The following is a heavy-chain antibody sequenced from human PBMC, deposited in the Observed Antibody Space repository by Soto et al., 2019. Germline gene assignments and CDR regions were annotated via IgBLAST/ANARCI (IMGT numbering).Heavy chain of an antibody. J-gene: IGHJ4*02. CDR2: VHSGST. CDR1: SGSISGYY. CDR3: ARDGPRRIAAPL. D-gene: IGHD6-6*01. V-gene: IGHV4-59*01. Sequence: SETLSLTCTVSSGSISGYYWGWVRQPPGKGLEWIGCVHSGSTNYNPSLKSRATISVDTSKNQFSLTLRSVTAADTAVYYCARDGPRRIAAPLWGKGTLVTVSS.